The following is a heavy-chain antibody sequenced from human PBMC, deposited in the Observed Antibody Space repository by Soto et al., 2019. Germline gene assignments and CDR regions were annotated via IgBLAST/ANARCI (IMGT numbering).Heavy chain of an antibody. Sequence: SVEVSCKASGYTFPRYYMHWVRQAPVQGLEWMGIINPSGGSTSYAQKFQGRVTMTRDTSTSTVYMELSSLRSEDTAVYYCARDRDSSSWFPAPLDYWGQGNLVTVSS. V-gene: IGHV1-46*01. D-gene: IGHD6-13*01. CDR2: INPSGGST. J-gene: IGHJ4*02. CDR1: GYTFPRYY. CDR3: ARDRDSSSWFPAPLDY.